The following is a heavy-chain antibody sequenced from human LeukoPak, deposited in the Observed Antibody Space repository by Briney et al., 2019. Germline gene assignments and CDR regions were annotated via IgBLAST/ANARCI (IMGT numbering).Heavy chain of an antibody. Sequence: GGSLRLSCAASRFTLVTYWMSWVAQAPGKGRKWGAHLKQDGSQEYYVDSVKGRFTISRDSAKNSLYLQMNSLRAEDTAVYYCARGVPYDSWSGPHYSDYWGQGTLVTVSS. D-gene: IGHD3-3*01. CDR2: LKQDGSQE. J-gene: IGHJ4*02. CDR3: ARGVPYDSWSGPHYSDY. CDR1: RFTLVTYW. V-gene: IGHV3-7*01.